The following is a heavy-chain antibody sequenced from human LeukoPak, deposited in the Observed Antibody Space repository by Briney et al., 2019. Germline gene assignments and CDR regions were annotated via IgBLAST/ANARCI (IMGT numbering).Heavy chain of an antibody. CDR1: GGTFSSYA. CDR2: IIPILGIA. CDR3: ARGSSGQDGIDV. D-gene: IGHD3-22*01. Sequence: ASVKVSCKASGGTFSSYAISWVRQAPGQGLEWMGRIIPILGIANYAQKFQGRVTITADTSTSTAYMELSSLRSEYRAVYYCARGSSGQDGIDVWGQGTTVTVSS. J-gene: IGHJ6*02. V-gene: IGHV1-69*04.